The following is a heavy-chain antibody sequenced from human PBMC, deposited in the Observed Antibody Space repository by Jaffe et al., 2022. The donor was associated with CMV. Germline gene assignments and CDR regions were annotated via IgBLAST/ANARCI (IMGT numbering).Heavy chain of an antibody. CDR2: ISAYNGNT. Sequence: QVQLVQSGAEVKKPGASVKVSCKASGYTFTSYGISWVRQAPGQGLEWMGWISAYNGNTNYAQKLQGRVTMTTDTSTSTAYMELRSLRSDDTAVYYCARKYYYDSSGYYYLPGYYYMDVWGKGTTVTVSS. V-gene: IGHV1-18*04. J-gene: IGHJ6*03. D-gene: IGHD3-22*01. CDR3: ARKYYYDSSGYYYLPGYYYMDV. CDR1: GYTFTSYG.